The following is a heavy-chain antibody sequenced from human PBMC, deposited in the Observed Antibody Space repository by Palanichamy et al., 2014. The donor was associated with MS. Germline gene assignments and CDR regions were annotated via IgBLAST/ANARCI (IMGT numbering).Heavy chain of an antibody. D-gene: IGHD4/OR15-4a*01. Sequence: QVQLQESGPGLVKPSETLSLTCVVSGGSISSTTYYWSWIRQSPGKGLEWIGSLYYSGTTYYNPSLKSRVAMSIDTSKNHFSLLLSSVTAADTAVFYCARHSDYGTFGGYWGRGTLVIVSS. J-gene: IGHJ4*02. CDR2: LYYSGTT. CDR3: ARHSDYGTFGGY. CDR1: GGSISSTTYY. V-gene: IGHV4-39*01.